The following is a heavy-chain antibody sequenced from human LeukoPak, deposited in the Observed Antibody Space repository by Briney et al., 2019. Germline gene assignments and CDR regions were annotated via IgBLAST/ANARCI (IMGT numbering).Heavy chain of an antibody. CDR1: GYTFTGYY. V-gene: IGHV1-2*02. J-gene: IGHJ3*02. Sequence: ASVKVSCKASGYTFTGYYMHWVRQAPGQGLEWMGWINPNSGGTKYAQKFQGRVTMTRDTSISTVYMELSRLGSDDTAVYYCAREEISSTSPGAFDIWGQGTMVTVSS. D-gene: IGHD2-2*01. CDR3: AREEISSTSPGAFDI. CDR2: INPNSGGT.